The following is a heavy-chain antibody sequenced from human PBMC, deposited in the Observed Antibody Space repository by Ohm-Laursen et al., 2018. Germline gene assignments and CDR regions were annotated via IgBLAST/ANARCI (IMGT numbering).Heavy chain of an antibody. CDR3: AGADLDTAMVPLGYFDL. CDR1: GGSISSYY. V-gene: IGHV4-4*07. CDR2: IYTSGGT. J-gene: IGHJ2*01. Sequence: TLSLTCTVSGGSISSYYWSWIRQPAGKGLEWIGRIYTSGGTNYNPSLKSRVTISVDTSKNQFSLKLSSVTAADTAVYYCAGADLDTAMVPLGYFDLWGRGTLVTVSS. D-gene: IGHD5-18*01.